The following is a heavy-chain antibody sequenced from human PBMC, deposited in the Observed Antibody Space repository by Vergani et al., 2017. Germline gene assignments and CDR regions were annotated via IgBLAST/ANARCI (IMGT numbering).Heavy chain of an antibody. V-gene: IGHV4-59*01. CDR1: GDSISNFY. CDR2: IYYSGST. CDR3: ARFNYYYDXMDV. J-gene: IGHJ6*03. Sequence: QVQLQESGPGLVKPSETLSLTCTVSGDSISNFYWSWIRQPPGKGLEWIGYIYYSGSTNYNPSLKSRITLSVDTSKNQFSLKLSSVTATDTAVYYCARFNYYYDXMDVWGKGTTVTVSS.